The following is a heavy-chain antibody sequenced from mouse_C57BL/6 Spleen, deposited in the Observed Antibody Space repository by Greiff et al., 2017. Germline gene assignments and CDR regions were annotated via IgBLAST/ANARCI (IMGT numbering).Heavy chain of an antibody. CDR3: ARGNDYDKGGNAMDY. D-gene: IGHD2-4*01. V-gene: IGHV1-75*01. CDR1: GYTFTDYY. CDR2: IFPGSGST. J-gene: IGHJ4*01. Sequence: QVQLKESGPELVKPGASVKISCKASGYTFTDYYINWVKQRPGQGLEWIGWIFPGSGSTYYNEKFKGKATLTVDKSSSTAYMLLSSLTSEDSAVYCCARGNDYDKGGNAMDYWGQGTSVTVSS.